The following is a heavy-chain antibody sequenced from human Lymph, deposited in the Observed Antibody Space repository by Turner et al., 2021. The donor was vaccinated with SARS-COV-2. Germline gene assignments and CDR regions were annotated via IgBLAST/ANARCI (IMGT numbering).Heavy chain of an antibody. CDR3: AIDSSGSETLDY. Sequence: QLQLVESGGGVVQRVKHLTLCCAASGFTFNNYPMHGVRQDSGKGLEWGALISCDGSYKYSAPSVKGLFTISRDNSKNPVYLKMASLRAEDTAVYYCAIDSSGSETLDYSGQGTLVTVSS. CDR2: ISCDGSYK. V-gene: IGHV3-30-3*01. D-gene: IGHD3-10*01. J-gene: IGHJ4*02. CDR1: GFTFNNYP.